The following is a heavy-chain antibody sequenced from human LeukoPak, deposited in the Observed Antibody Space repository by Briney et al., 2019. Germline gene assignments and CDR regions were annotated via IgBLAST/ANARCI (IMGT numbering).Heavy chain of an antibody. CDR3: ARGGNKDIADY. D-gene: IGHD2-15*01. Sequence: ASVKVSCKASGYTFTSYYMHWVRQAPGQGLEWMGIINPSGGSTSYAQKFQGRVTMTRDMSTSTVYMELSSLRSEDMAVYYCARGGNKDIADYWGQGTLVTVSS. CDR2: INPSGGST. V-gene: IGHV1-46*01. J-gene: IGHJ4*02. CDR1: GYTFTSYY.